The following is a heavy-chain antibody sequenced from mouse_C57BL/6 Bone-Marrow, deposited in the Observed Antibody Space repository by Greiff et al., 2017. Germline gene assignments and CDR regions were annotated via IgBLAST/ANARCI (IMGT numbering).Heavy chain of an antibody. CDR2: IYPGSGNT. CDR3: ARKGWLLPLGY. Sequence: QVHVKQSGAELVRPGASVKLSCKASGYTFTDYYINWVKQRPGQGLEWIARIYPGSGNTYYNEKFKGKATLTAEKSSSTAYMQLSSLTSEDSAVYFCARKGWLLPLGYWGQGTTLTVSS. J-gene: IGHJ2*01. V-gene: IGHV1-76*01. CDR1: GYTFTDYY. D-gene: IGHD2-3*01.